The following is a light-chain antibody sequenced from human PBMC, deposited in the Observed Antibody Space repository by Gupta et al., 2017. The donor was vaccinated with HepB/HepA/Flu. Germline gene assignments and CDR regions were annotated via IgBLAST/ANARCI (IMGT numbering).Light chain of an antibody. CDR1: QSISSY. CDR2: AAS. Sequence: DIQMTQSPSSLSASVGDRVTISCRASQSISSYLNWYQQKPGRAPNLLIYAASTLQSGVPSTFSGSGSGTDFTLTITRLQPEDFATYYCQQTGSMSISFGQGTRLEIK. J-gene: IGKJ5*01. V-gene: IGKV1-39*01. CDR3: QQTGSMSIS.